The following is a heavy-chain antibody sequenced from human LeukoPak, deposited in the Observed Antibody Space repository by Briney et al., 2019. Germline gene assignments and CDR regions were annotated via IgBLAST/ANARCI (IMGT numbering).Heavy chain of an antibody. CDR2: INPNSGGT. D-gene: IGHD6-13*01. CDR1: GSTFTGYY. V-gene: IGHV1-2*02. J-gene: IGHJ5*02. CDR3: ARHPPGVAAAGTGWFDP. Sequence: GASVKVSCKASGSTFTGYYMHWVRQAPGQGLEWMGWINPNSGGTNYAQKFQGRVTMTRDTSISTAYMELSRLRSDDTAVYYCARHPPGVAAAGTGWFDPWGQGTLVTVSS.